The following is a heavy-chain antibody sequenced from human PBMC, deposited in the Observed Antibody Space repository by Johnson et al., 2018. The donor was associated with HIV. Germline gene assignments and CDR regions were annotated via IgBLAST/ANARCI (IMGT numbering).Heavy chain of an antibody. Sequence: VQLVESGGGLVQPGGSLRLSCAASGFTFSSYAMHWVRQAPGKGLEYVSAISSDGGSSYSANSVKGRFTISRDNSKNTLFLQMGSLRAEDMAVYYCARRAHDAFDIWGQGTMVTGSS. CDR1: GFTFSSYA. CDR3: ARRAHDAFDI. V-gene: IGHV3-64*01. J-gene: IGHJ3*02. CDR2: ISSDGGSS.